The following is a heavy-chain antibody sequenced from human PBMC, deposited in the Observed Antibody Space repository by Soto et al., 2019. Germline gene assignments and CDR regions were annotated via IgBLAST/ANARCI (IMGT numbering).Heavy chain of an antibody. CDR3: TNDTFGLSDT. Sequence: GGSLRLSCAASGFPFSHYCMHWVRQTPGKGLVWVSRINPAGTITNYADSVEGRFTISRDNADSALFLQMNSLSAEDTAIYYCTNDTFGLSDTWGQGTLVTVSS. CDR1: GFPFSHYC. CDR2: INPAGTIT. V-gene: IGHV3-74*01. D-gene: IGHD3-16*01. J-gene: IGHJ4*02.